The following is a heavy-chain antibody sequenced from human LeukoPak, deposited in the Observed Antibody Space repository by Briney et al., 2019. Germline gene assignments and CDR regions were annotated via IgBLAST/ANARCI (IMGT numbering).Heavy chain of an antibody. Sequence: PGGSLRLSCAVSGFTFSSYSMNWVRQAPGKGLEWVSYISSSSNTIFYSDSVKSRFTISRDNAKNSLYLQMNSPRDEDTAVYYCARAREYCSSTSCSAGVYYFDYWGQGTLVTVSS. CDR2: ISSSSNTI. D-gene: IGHD2-2*01. CDR1: GFTFSSYS. J-gene: IGHJ4*02. CDR3: ARAREYCSSTSCSAGVYYFDY. V-gene: IGHV3-48*02.